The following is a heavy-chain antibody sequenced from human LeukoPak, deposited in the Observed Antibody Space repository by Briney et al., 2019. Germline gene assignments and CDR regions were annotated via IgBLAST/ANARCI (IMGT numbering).Heavy chain of an antibody. V-gene: IGHV1-46*01. CDR2: INPSGGST. CDR1: GYTLTSYY. CDR3: ARDLQDTAMVTPNFDY. Sequence: GDSVKVSCKASGYTLTSYYMHWVRQAPGQGLEWMGIINPSGGSTSYAQKFQGRVTMTRDTSTSTVYMELSSLRSEDTAVYYCARDLQDTAMVTPNFDYWGQGTLVTVSS. D-gene: IGHD5-18*01. J-gene: IGHJ4*02.